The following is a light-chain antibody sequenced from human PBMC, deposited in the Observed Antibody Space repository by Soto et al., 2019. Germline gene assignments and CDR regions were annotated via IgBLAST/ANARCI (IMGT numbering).Light chain of an antibody. CDR1: SSDVGGYNY. J-gene: IGLJ1*01. V-gene: IGLV2-11*01. CDR2: DVS. Sequence: QSVLTQPRSVSGSPGQSVTISCTGTSSDVGGYNYVSWYQQHPGKAPKLMIYDVSKRPSGVPDRFSGSKSGNTASLTISGLQAEDEADYYCSSYAGPYTLQNYFFGTGTKVTVL. CDR3: SSYAGPYTLQNYF.